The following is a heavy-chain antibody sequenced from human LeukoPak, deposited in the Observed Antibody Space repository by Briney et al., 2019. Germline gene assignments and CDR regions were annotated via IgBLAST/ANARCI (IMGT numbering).Heavy chain of an antibody. CDR1: GFTFSSYS. CDR2: ISSSSSTI. Sequence: HSGGSLRLSCAASGFTFSSYSMNWVRQAPGKGLEGVSYISSSSSTIYYADAVKGRFTVSRDNAKNSLYLQMNGLRAEDTAVYYCAREGYFDWLDYWGQGTLVPVSS. CDR3: AREGYFDWLDY. V-gene: IGHV3-48*01. J-gene: IGHJ4*02. D-gene: IGHD3-9*01.